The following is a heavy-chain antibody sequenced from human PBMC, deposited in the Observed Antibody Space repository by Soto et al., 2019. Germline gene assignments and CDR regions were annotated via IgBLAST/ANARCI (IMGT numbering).Heavy chain of an antibody. CDR1: GGSISSYY. CDR2: IYYSGST. J-gene: IGHJ1*01. V-gene: IGHV4-59*01. D-gene: IGHD2-15*01. CDR3: ARDGCSGGSCYVGYFQH. Sequence: SETLSLTCTVSGGSISSYYWSWIRQPPGKGLEWIGYIYYSGSTNYNPSLKSRVTISVDTSKNQFSLKLSSVTAADTAVYYCARDGCSGGSCYVGYFQHWGQGTLVTVSS.